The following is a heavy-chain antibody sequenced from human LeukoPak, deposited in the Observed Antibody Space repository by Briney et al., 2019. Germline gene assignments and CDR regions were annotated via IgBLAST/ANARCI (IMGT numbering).Heavy chain of an antibody. J-gene: IGHJ6*02. CDR3: ARDLVVVVAATPHYYGMDV. D-gene: IGHD2-15*01. CDR1: GFTVSSNY. Sequence: PGGSLRLSCAASGFTVSSNYMSWVRQAPGKGLEWVSVIYSGGSTYYADSVKGRFTISRDNSKNTLYLQMNSLRAEDTAVYYCARDLVVVVAATPHYYGMDVWGQGTTVTVSS. V-gene: IGHV3-66*01. CDR2: IYSGGST.